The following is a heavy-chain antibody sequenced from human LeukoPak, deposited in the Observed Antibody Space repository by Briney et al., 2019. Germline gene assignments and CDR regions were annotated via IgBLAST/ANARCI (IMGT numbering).Heavy chain of an antibody. D-gene: IGHD2-15*01. V-gene: IGHV4-59*08. J-gene: IGHJ4*02. Sequence: SETLSLTCTVSGGSISSYYWSWIRQPPGKGLEWIGYIYYSGSTNYNPSLKSRVTISVDTSKNQFSLKLSSVTAADTAVYYCVRHRAMVVPDLWYFDYWGQGTLVTVSS. CDR1: GGSISSYY. CDR2: IYYSGST. CDR3: VRHRAMVVPDLWYFDY.